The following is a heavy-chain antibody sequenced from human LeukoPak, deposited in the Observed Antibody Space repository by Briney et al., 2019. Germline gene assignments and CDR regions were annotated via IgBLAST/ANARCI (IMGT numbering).Heavy chain of an antibody. Sequence: GGSLRLSCAASGFTFSNAWMSWVRQAQGKGLEWVGRIKSKTDGGTTDYAAPVKGRFTISRDDSKNTLYLQMNSLKTEDTAVYYCTTVSMITFGGVIVNRNYWGQGTLVTVSS. CDR1: GFTFSNAW. D-gene: IGHD3-16*02. J-gene: IGHJ4*02. V-gene: IGHV3-15*01. CDR2: IKSKTDGGTT. CDR3: TTVSMITFGGVIVNRNY.